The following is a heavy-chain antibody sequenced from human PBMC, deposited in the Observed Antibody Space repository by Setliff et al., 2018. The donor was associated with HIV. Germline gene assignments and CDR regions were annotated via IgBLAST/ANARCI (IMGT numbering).Heavy chain of an antibody. V-gene: IGHV1-2*02. D-gene: IGHD2-8*01. Sequence: ASVKVSCKASGYTFTDYFIHWVRQAPGQGLEWMGWISPHNGDTTIPQRFQGRVTMTTDTSTSTAYMELRSLRSDDTAVYYCARDRDIVLMVYYYMDVWGEGTPVTVSS. J-gene: IGHJ6*03. CDR2: ISPHNGDT. CDR1: GYTFTDYF. CDR3: ARDRDIVLMVYYYMDV.